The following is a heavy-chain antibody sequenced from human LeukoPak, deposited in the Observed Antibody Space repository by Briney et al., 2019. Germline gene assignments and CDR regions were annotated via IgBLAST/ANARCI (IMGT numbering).Heavy chain of an antibody. J-gene: IGHJ5*02. Sequence: SGTLSLTCTVSGGSISSGGYYWSWIRQHPGKGLEWIGYIYYSGSTYYNPSLKSRVTISVDTSKNQFSLKLSSVTAADTAVYYCASNVGPTPDWFDPWGQGTLVTVSS. V-gene: IGHV4-31*03. D-gene: IGHD1-26*01. CDR3: ASNVGPTPDWFDP. CDR1: GGSISSGGYY. CDR2: IYYSGST.